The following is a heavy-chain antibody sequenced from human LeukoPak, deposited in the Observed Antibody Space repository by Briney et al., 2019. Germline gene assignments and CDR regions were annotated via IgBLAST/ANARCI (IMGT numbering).Heavy chain of an antibody. Sequence: GGSLRLSCAASGFTFSNAWMNWVRQAPGKGLEGVGRIKSKTDDGTSDYAAPVKGRFTISRDDSKNTLYLQMNSLKTEDTAVYYCTTGKFGVVNDAFDIWGQGTMVTVSS. J-gene: IGHJ3*02. CDR2: IKSKTDDGTS. D-gene: IGHD3-3*01. CDR3: TTGKFGVVNDAFDI. V-gene: IGHV3-15*01. CDR1: GFTFSNAW.